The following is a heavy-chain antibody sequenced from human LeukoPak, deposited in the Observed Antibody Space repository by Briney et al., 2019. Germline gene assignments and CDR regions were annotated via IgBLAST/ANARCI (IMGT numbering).Heavy chain of an antibody. V-gene: IGHV4-59*01. CDR2: IYYSGST. Sequence: PSETLSLTCTVSGGSISSYYWSWIRRPPGKGLEWIGYIYYSGSTNYNPSLKSRVTISVDTSKNQFSLKLSSVTAADTAVYYCARDRGDGYNSARLFDYWGQGTLVTVSS. D-gene: IGHD5-24*01. CDR1: GGSISSYY. J-gene: IGHJ4*02. CDR3: ARDRGDGYNSARLFDY.